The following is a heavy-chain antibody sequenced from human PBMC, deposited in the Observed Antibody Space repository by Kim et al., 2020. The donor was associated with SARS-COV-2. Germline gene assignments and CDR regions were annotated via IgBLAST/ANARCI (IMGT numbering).Heavy chain of an antibody. Sequence: GGSLRLSCAASGFTFSSYVMSWVRQAPGKGLEWVSAISGSGGSTYYADSVKGRFTISRDNSKNTLYLQMNSLRAEDTAVYYCAKTTGASGFCSSTSCYLNYWGQGTLVTVSS. D-gene: IGHD2-2*01. J-gene: IGHJ4*02. CDR2: ISGSGGST. CDR1: GFTFSSYV. CDR3: AKTTGASGFCSSTSCYLNY. V-gene: IGHV3-23*01.